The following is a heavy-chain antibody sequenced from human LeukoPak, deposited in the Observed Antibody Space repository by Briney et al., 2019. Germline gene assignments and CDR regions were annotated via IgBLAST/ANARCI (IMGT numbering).Heavy chain of an antibody. CDR3: ARSDGYGLVGI. CDR1: GASINSGSNY. D-gene: IGHD5-18*01. V-gene: IGHV4-39*07. CDR2: IYSSGST. Sequence: PSETLSLTCRVSGASINSGSNYWGWIRQPPGKTLEWIGSIYSSGSTYYNPSLKSRVIIMIDTPKYHFSLTLSSVTAADTAVYYCARSDGYGLVGIWGQGTMVTVSS. J-gene: IGHJ3*02.